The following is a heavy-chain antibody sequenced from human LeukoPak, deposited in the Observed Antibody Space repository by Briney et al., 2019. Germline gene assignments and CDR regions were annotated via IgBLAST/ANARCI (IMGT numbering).Heavy chain of an antibody. V-gene: IGHV4-39*07. Sequence: SETLSLTCTVSGGSISSSSYYWGWIRQPPGKGLEWIGSIYYSGSTYYNPSLKSRVTISVDTSKNQFSLKLSSVTAADTAVYYCARDDFGYFNWGQGTLVTVSS. CDR1: GGSISSSSYY. D-gene: IGHD4-17*01. CDR3: ARDDFGYFN. J-gene: IGHJ4*02. CDR2: IYYSGST.